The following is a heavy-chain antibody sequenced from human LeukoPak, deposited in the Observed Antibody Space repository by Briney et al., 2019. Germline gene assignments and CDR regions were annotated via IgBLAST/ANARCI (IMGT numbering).Heavy chain of an antibody. Sequence: SETLSLTCTVSGDSISNGVKYWSWIRQHPGKGLEWIGYIYYSGSTYYNPSLKSRVTISVDTSKNQFSLKLSSVAAADTAVYYCARDSTVTTSGFDYWGQGTLVTVSS. CDR1: GDSISNGVKY. CDR2: IYYSGST. V-gene: IGHV4-31*03. D-gene: IGHD4-17*01. J-gene: IGHJ4*02. CDR3: ARDSTVTTSGFDY.